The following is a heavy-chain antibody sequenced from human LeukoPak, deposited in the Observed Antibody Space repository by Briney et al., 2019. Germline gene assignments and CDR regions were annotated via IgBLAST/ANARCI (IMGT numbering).Heavy chain of an antibody. J-gene: IGHJ5*02. CDR1: GGSISSYY. CDR2: IYYSGST. CDR3: ARGYYGSGTYKDWLDP. Sequence: SETLSLTCTVSGGSISSYYWSWIRQPPGKGLEWIGYIYYSGSTNYNPSLKSRVTISVDRSKNQFSLKLSSVTAADTAVYYCARGYYGSGTYKDWLDPWGQGTLVTVSS. D-gene: IGHD3-10*01. V-gene: IGHV4-59*12.